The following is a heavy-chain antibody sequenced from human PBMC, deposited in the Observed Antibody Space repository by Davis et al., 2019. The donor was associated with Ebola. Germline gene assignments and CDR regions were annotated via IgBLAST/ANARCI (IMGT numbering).Heavy chain of an antibody. Sequence: MPGGSLRLSCAVYGGSFSGYYWSWIRQPPGKGLEWIGEINHSGSTNYNPSLKSRVTISVDASKNQFSLKLSSVTATDTAVYYCARFLAAAGTSWFDPWGQGTLVTVSS. CDR1: GGSFSGYY. V-gene: IGHV4-34*01. CDR2: INHSGST. CDR3: ARFLAAAGTSWFDP. J-gene: IGHJ5*02. D-gene: IGHD6-13*01.